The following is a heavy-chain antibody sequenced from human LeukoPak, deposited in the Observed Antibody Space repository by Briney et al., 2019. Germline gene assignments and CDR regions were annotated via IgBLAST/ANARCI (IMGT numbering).Heavy chain of an antibody. V-gene: IGHV4-39*07. CDR2: INHGGST. CDR1: GGSISSSIYY. J-gene: IGHJ4*02. Sequence: PSETLSLTCTVSGGSISSSIYYWGWIRQSPGKGLEWIGEINHGGSTNYNPSLKSRVTISVDTSQKQFSLRLSSVTAADTAVYYCARGRYVTTRGGAAAGFLDYWGQGTLVTVST. D-gene: IGHD6-13*01. CDR3: ARGRYVTTRGGAAAGFLDY.